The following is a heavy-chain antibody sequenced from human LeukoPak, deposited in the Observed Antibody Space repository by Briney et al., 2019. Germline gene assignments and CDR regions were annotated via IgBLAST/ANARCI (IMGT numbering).Heavy chain of an antibody. D-gene: IGHD7-27*01. Sequence: GGSLRLSCAASGFTFSGHAMHWVRQTPGVGLEWLAIIGDDGRDQHYTDSVKGRFTISRDNSKNTLFLQLNSLTPEDTVLYLCARDLMWGFDYWGQGTLVTVSS. CDR3: ARDLMWGFDY. J-gene: IGHJ4*02. CDR1: GFTFSGHA. CDR2: IGDDGRDQ. V-gene: IGHV3-30*02.